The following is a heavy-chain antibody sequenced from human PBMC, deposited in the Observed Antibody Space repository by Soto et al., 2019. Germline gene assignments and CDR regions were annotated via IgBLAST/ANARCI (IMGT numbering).Heavy chain of an antibody. CDR1: GGSFSGYY. CDR3: ARVRDWFDP. CDR2: IDHSGYT. J-gene: IGHJ5*02. Sequence: SETLSLTCAVYGGSFSGYYWSWIRQPPGKGLEWIGEIDHSGYTNYNPSLKSRVTISVDTSKNQFSLRLTSVTAADTAVYYCARVRDWFDPWGQGTLVTVSS. V-gene: IGHV4-34*01. D-gene: IGHD3-3*01.